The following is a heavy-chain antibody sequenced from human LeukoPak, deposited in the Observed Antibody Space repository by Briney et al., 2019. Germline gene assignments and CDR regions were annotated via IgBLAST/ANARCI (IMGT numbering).Heavy chain of an antibody. J-gene: IGHJ4*02. Sequence: GESLKISCKASGSSFTSYWIGWVPQMPGKGLEWMGIIYPGDSDTRYSPSFQGQVTISADKSISTAYLQWSSLKASDTAMYYCARQLWYYDSSGYSYWGQGTLVTVSS. CDR3: ARQLWYYDSSGYSY. V-gene: IGHV5-51*01. D-gene: IGHD3-22*01. CDR2: IYPGDSDT. CDR1: GSSFTSYW.